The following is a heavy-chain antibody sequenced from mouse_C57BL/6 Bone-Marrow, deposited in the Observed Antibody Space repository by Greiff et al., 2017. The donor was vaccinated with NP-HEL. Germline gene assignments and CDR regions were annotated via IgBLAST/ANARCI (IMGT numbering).Heavy chain of an antibody. CDR3: ARYYYYGSSFFYFDY. CDR2: INPYNGGT. Sequence: DVKLQESGPVLVKPGASVKMSCKASGYTFTDYYMNWVKQSHGKSLEWIGVINPYNGGTSYNQKFKGKATLTVDKSSSTAYMELNSLTSEDSAVYYCARYYYYGSSFFYFDYWGQGTTLTVSS. CDR1: GYTFTDYY. J-gene: IGHJ2*01. V-gene: IGHV1-19*01. D-gene: IGHD1-1*01.